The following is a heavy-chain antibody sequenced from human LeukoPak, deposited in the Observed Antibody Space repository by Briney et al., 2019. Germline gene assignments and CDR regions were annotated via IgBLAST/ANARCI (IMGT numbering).Heavy chain of an antibody. CDR3: AKQGPTVVTHFYN. V-gene: IGHV4-38-2*01. CDR2: MYHSGNT. J-gene: IGHJ4*02. D-gene: IGHD4-23*01. Sequence: SETLSLTCAVSGYSISSGYYWGWIRQPPGKGLDWIASMYHSGNTYYNPSLKSVVTISVDTSKNQFSLRLSSVTAADTAVYYCAKQGPTVVTHFYNWGQGTLVTVSS. CDR1: GYSISSGYY.